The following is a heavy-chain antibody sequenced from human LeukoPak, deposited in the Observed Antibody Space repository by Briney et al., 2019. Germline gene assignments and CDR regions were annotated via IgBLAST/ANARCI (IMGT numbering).Heavy chain of an antibody. D-gene: IGHD5-18*01. CDR2: MSDSGGST. Sequence: GGSLRLSCAASGFTFSSYAMTWVRQVPGKGLEWVSLMSDSGGSTSYADSVKGRFTISRDNSKNTLYLQMNSLRAEDTAVYYCAKGDTAMTPIVLDYWGQGTLVTVSS. V-gene: IGHV3-23*01. CDR1: GFTFSSYA. J-gene: IGHJ4*02. CDR3: AKGDTAMTPIVLDY.